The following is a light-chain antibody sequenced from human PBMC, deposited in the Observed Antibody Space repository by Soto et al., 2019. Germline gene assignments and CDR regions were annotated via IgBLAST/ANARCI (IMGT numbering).Light chain of an antibody. CDR1: QSLLHSDGSYY. CDR2: LGS. V-gene: IGKV2-28*01. CDR3: MQALQTPYT. Sequence: DIVMTQSPLSLPVTPGEPGSISCRSGQSLLHSDGSYYLDWYLQKPGQSPQLLIYLGSHRASGAPDRFSGSGSGTDFTLKISRVEAEDVGVYYCMQALQTPYTFGGGTKVEIK. J-gene: IGKJ4*01.